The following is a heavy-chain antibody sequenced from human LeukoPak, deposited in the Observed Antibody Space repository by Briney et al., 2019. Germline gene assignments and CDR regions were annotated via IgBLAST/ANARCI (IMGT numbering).Heavy chain of an antibody. Sequence: SETLSLTCTVSGGSISSYYWSWIRQPPGKGLEWIGRIYSSGSTNYNPSLKSRLAMSVDTSKNQFSLKLSSVTAADTAVYYCARQDSGENYGMDVWGQGTTVTVSS. CDR3: ARQDSGENYGMDV. CDR2: IYSSGST. V-gene: IGHV4-59*08. CDR1: GGSISSYY. J-gene: IGHJ6*02. D-gene: IGHD7-27*01.